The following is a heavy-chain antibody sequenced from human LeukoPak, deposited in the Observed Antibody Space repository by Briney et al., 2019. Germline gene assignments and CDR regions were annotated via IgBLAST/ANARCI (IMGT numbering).Heavy chain of an antibody. CDR1: GGSISSGGYS. D-gene: IGHD1-26*01. V-gene: IGHV4-31*01. CDR3: ARGSGRRYFDY. J-gene: IGHJ4*02. Sequence: PSETLSLTCTVSGGSISSGGYSWSWIRQHPGKGLEWIGYIYYSGSTYYNPSLKSQVTISVDTSKNQFSLKLSSVTAADTAVYYCARGSGRRYFDYWGQGTLVTVSS. CDR2: IYYSGST.